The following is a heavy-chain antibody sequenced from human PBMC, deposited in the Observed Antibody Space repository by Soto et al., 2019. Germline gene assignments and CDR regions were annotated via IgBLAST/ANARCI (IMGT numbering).Heavy chain of an antibody. J-gene: IGHJ4*02. V-gene: IGHV3-23*05. Sequence: GGSLRLSCTASGLPHSSFAMMWVRQAPGKGLECVAGIYGSGRGIEYADSVKGRFTISRDNSKNAVYLQMTDLRADDTAIYYCAKDAVYNDGLWLMDHWGQGAQVTVSS. D-gene: IGHD2-21*01. CDR3: AKDAVYNDGLWLMDH. CDR2: IYGSGRGI. CDR1: GLPHSSFA.